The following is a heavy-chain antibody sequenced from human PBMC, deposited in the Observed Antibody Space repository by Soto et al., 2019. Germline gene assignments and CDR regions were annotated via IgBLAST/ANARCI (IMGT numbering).Heavy chain of an antibody. Sequence: QMQLGESGGGVVQPGRSLRPSCAAPGFPLRSYGIHWVRQAPGKGLEWVALIWFDGSKKYYVDSVKGRFAVSRDNSKNTLYLQMNSLRVEDTAVYYCARDRLVPYGYGMDVWGQGTTVTVSS. CDR2: IWFDGSKK. CDR1: GFPLRSYG. D-gene: IGHD2-2*01. J-gene: IGHJ6*02. CDR3: ARDRLVPYGYGMDV. V-gene: IGHV3-33*01.